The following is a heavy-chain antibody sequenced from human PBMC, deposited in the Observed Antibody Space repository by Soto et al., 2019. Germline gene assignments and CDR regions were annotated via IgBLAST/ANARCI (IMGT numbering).Heavy chain of an antibody. CDR2: IYYSGST. V-gene: IGHV4-30-4*01. CDR3: ARDSRGAIDY. CDR1: GGSISSGDYY. J-gene: IGHJ4*02. Sequence: SETLSLTCTVSGGSISSGDYYWSWIRQPPGKGLERIGYIYYSGSTYYKPSLKSRVTISLDTSKNQFSLKLSSVTAADTAVYYCARDSRGAIDYWGQGTLVTVSS. D-gene: IGHD3-10*01.